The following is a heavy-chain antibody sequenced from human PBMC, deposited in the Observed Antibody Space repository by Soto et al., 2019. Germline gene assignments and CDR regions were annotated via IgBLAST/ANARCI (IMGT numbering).Heavy chain of an antibody. CDR2: ISSFGTTK. Sequence: QSGGSLRLSCAASGFMFSNFGMYWVRQAPGKGLEWVAVISSFGTTKYYADSVKGRFTISRDNSKNTLYLQNNSLRVEDTAVYYCALSIEVPGLDYWGQGTLVTVSS. D-gene: IGHD6-19*01. CDR3: ALSIEVPGLDY. J-gene: IGHJ4*02. V-gene: IGHV3-30*03. CDR1: GFMFSNFG.